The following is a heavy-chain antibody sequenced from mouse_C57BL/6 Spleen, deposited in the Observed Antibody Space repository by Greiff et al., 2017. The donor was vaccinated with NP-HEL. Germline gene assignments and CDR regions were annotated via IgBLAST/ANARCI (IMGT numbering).Heavy chain of an antibody. CDR2: IDPENGDT. J-gene: IGHJ3*01. CDR1: GFNIKDDY. Sequence: DVKLQESGAELVRPGASVKLSCTASGFNIKDDYMHWVKQRPEQGLEWIGWIDPENGDTEYASKFQGKATITADTSSNTAYLQLSSLTSEDTAVYYCTHDGYLSFAYWGQGTLVTVSA. CDR3: THDGYLSFAY. V-gene: IGHV14-4*01. D-gene: IGHD2-3*01.